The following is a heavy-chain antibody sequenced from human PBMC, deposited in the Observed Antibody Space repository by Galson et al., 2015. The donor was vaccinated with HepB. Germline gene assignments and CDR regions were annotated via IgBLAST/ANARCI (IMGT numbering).Heavy chain of an antibody. D-gene: IGHD3-16*01. CDR3: AKFWGRSKVPGEY. J-gene: IGHJ4*02. CDR2: ISGSGGST. V-gene: IGHV3-23*01. CDR1: GFTFSSYA. Sequence: SLRLSCAASGFTFSSYAMSWVRQAPGKGLEWVSAISGSGGSTYYADSVKGRFTISRDNSKNTLYLQMNSLRAEDTAVYYCAKFWGRSKVPGEYWGQGTLVTVSS.